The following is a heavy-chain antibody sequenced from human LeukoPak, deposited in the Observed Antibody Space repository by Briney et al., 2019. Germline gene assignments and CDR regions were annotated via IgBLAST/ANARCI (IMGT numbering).Heavy chain of an antibody. CDR3: VRGGAYDKSHFHFFQFMDV. J-gene: IGHJ6*03. CDR2: VYTDGRT. V-gene: IGHV4-4*07. CDR1: GDSLSGYY. Sequence: SETLSLTCTPSGDSLSGYYLLWVRQAAGKGLEWLGRVYTDGRTSFYPSLQSRVTMSVDMSKNQFSLRLTSVTAADTAVYYCVRGGAYDKSHFHFFQFMDVWGKGTTVTASS. D-gene: IGHD2/OR15-2a*01.